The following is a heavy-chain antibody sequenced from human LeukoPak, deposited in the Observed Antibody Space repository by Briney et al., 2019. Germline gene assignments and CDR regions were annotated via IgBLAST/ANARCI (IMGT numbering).Heavy chain of an antibody. CDR2: INPNSGGT. CDR1: GDTFTSYY. V-gene: IGHV1-2*02. J-gene: IGHJ4*02. D-gene: IGHD1-26*01. Sequence: GASVKVSCKASGDTFTSYYMHWVRQAPGQGLEWMGWINPNSGGTNYAQKFQGRVTMTRDTSISTAYMELSRLRSDDTAVYYCARDGYSGSYYDSDYWGQGTLVTVSS. CDR3: ARDGYSGSYYDSDY.